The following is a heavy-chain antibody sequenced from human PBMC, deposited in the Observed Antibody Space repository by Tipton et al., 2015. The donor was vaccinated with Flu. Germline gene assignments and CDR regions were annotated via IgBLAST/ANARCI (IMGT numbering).Heavy chain of an antibody. D-gene: IGHD4-11*01. CDR2: LYPG. J-gene: IGHJ4*02. Sequence: QSGAEVKKPGESLKISCKGSGYSFTSYWIAWVRQKPGKGLEWMGILYPGDSPSFQGQVTFSVDESTGTAYLQWSSLQASDTGIYYCARRGDFSNFMYYFDYWGQGTLVTVSS. CDR1: GYSFTSYW. CDR3: ARRGDFSNFMYYFDY. V-gene: IGHV5-51*01.